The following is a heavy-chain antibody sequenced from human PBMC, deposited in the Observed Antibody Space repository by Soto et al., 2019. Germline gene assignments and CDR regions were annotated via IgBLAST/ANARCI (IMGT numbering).Heavy chain of an antibody. CDR3: ARGGPGYCSGGSCYSDYYYYMDV. V-gene: IGHV1-46*03. D-gene: IGHD2-15*01. J-gene: IGHJ6*03. CDR1: GYTFTSYY. CDR2: INPSGGST. Sequence: GASVKVSCKASGYTFTSYYMHWVRQAPGQGLEWMGIINPSGGSTSYAQKFQGRVTMTRDTSTSTVYMELSSLRSEDTAVYYCARGGPGYCSGGSCYSDYYYYMDVWGKGTTVTVSS.